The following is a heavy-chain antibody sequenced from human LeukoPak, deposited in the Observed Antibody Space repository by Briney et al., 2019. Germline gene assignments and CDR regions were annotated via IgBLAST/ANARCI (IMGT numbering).Heavy chain of an antibody. D-gene: IGHD3-22*01. CDR2: ISAYNGNT. J-gene: IGHJ4*02. Sequence: ASVKVPCKASGYTFTSYGISWVRQAPGQGLEWMGWISAYNGNTNYAQKLQGRVTMTTDTSTSTAYMELRSLRSDDTAVYYCARLSADYYDSSGLLYYFDYWGQGTLVTVSS. CDR3: ARLSADYYDSSGLLYYFDY. CDR1: GYTFTSYG. V-gene: IGHV1-18*01.